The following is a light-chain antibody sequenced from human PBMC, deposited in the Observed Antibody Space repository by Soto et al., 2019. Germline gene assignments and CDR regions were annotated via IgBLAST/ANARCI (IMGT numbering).Light chain of an antibody. J-gene: IGKJ2*01. CDR1: QSINSE. CDR3: QQGHNCRLT. V-gene: IGKV3-15*01. Sequence: EIVMTQSPATLSLSPGERAALSCRASQSINSELAWYQQKPGQPPRLLIYGASTRATGVPARFTGSESGSECTLTISGLQSEDFAVYYGQQGHNCRLTFGQGTRLEI. CDR2: GAS.